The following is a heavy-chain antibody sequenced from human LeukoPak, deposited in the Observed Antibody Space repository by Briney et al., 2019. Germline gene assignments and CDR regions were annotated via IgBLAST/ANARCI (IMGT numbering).Heavy chain of an antibody. CDR3: STLWYGA. CDR2: IKSKTDGGTS. CDR1: GFTFSNAR. Sequence: GSLRLSCAVSGFTFSNARMYRVRQAPGKGLEWVGRIKSKTDGGTSDYAAPVTGRFTISRDDSKSTLYLQMNSLKIEDTGVYYCSTLWYGAWGQGTLVTVSS. J-gene: IGHJ5*02. V-gene: IGHV3-15*01. D-gene: IGHD3-10*01.